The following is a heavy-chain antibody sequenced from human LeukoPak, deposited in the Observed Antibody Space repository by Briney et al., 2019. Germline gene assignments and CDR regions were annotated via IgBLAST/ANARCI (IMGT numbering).Heavy chain of an antibody. CDR1: GYTLTELS. CDR2: FDPEDGET. V-gene: IGHV1-24*01. Sequence: ASVKVSCKVSGYTLTELSMHWVREAPGKGLEWMGGFDPEDGETIYAQKFQGRVTMTEATSTDTAYMELSSLRSEDTAVYYCATEPLGIVGAYDAFDIWGQGTMVTVSS. CDR3: ATEPLGIVGAYDAFDI. J-gene: IGHJ3*02. D-gene: IGHD1-26*01.